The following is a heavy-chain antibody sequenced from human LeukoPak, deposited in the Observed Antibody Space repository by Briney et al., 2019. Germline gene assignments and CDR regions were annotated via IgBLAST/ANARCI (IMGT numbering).Heavy chain of an antibody. Sequence: PSGTLSLTCTVSGGSISGDGHYWTWTRQHPGEGLEWLGFIHPGGTIYYDPSLSSRLFISADTSNNQVSLKLSFVTAADTAVYYCARGGDTAKGGKDWGQGTLVTVSS. V-gene: IGHV4-31*03. D-gene: IGHD5-18*01. J-gene: IGHJ4*02. CDR2: IHPGGTI. CDR1: GGSISGDGHY. CDR3: ARGGDTAKGGKD.